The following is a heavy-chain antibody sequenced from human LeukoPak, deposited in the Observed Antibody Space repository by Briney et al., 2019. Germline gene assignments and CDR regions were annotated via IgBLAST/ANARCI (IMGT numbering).Heavy chain of an antibody. CDR1: GFTFGDVV. V-gene: IGHV3-23*01. D-gene: IGHD7-27*01. J-gene: IGHJ4*02. Sequence: PGGSLRLSCVASGFTFGDVVMSWVRQAPGKGLEWVSAISYNGASTDYADSVKGRFAISRDNSKNTLYLQMNSLRAEDTVVYYCARRTGGTKDYWGQGTQVTVSS. CDR3: ARRTGGTKDY. CDR2: ISYNGAST.